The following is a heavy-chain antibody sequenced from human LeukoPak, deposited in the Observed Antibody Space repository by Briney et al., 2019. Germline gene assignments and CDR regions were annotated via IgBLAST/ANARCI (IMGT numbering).Heavy chain of an antibody. Sequence: GGSLRLSCAASGFTFSSYAMHWVRQAPGKGLEYVSAISSNGGSTYYANSVKGRFTISRDNSKNTLYLQMGSLRAEDMAVYYCARDLIKMGGSLPNYYYYYGMDVWGQGTTVTVSS. CDR3: ARDLIKMGGSLPNYYYYYGMDV. V-gene: IGHV3-64*01. CDR1: GFTFSSYA. J-gene: IGHJ6*02. CDR2: ISSNGGST. D-gene: IGHD4-23*01.